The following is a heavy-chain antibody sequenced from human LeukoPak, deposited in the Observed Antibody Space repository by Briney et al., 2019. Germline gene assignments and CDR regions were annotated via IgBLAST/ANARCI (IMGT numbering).Heavy chain of an antibody. Sequence: GGSLRLSCAASGLTFSSHWMHWVRQAPGKGLVWVSRITNDGSSTTYADSVKGRFTISRDNAKNSLYLQTNSLRVEDTAVYYCAKEGRSLQTYWGQGTLVTVSS. V-gene: IGHV3-74*01. CDR3: AKEGRSLQTY. CDR2: ITNDGSST. CDR1: GLTFSSHW. J-gene: IGHJ4*02. D-gene: IGHD5-24*01.